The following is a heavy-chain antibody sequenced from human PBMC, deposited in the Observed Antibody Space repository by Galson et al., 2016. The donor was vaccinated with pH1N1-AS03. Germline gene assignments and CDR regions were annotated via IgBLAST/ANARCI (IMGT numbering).Heavy chain of an antibody. CDR1: GFTFSTYG. Sequence: SLRLSCAASGFTFSTYGMQWVRQAPGKGLEWVAFISYDGSNKYYADSVKGRFTISRDNSKNTLYLQMSGLTAEDTAIINCGRHMGGSWYGSPDYWGQGALVTVSS. J-gene: IGHJ4*02. D-gene: IGHD6-13*01. CDR3: GRHMGGSWYGSPDY. CDR2: ISYDGSNK. V-gene: IGHV3-30*03.